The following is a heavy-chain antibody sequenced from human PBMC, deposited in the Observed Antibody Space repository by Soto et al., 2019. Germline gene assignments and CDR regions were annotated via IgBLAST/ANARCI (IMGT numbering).Heavy chain of an antibody. Sequence: ASVKVSWKASGYTFTGYYMHWVRQAPGQGLEWMGWINPNSGGTNYAQKFQGRVTMTRDTSISTAYMELSRLRSDDTAVYYCARARPEDYTPLIYYYGMDVWGQGTTVTVSS. CDR2: INPNSGGT. V-gene: IGHV1-2*02. J-gene: IGHJ6*02. CDR1: GYTFTGYY. D-gene: IGHD4-4*01. CDR3: ARARPEDYTPLIYYYGMDV.